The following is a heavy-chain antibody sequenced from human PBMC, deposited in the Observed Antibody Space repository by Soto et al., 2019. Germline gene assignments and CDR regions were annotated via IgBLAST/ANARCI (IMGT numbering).Heavy chain of an antibody. CDR2: ISNSGSFT. V-gene: IGHV3-11*06. Sequence: GGSLRLSCAASGFTFSDYYMSWIRQAPGKGLEWVSYISNSGSFTDYADSVKGRFAVSRDNAKKSLYLQMNSLRADDTVVYYCARHYCSSFTCHGRFDDWGQGTLVTVSS. D-gene: IGHD2-2*01. CDR1: GFTFSDYY. J-gene: IGHJ4*02. CDR3: ARHYCSSFTCHGRFDD.